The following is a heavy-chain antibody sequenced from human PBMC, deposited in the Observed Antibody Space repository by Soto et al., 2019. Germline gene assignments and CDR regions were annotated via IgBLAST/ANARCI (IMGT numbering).Heavy chain of an antibody. J-gene: IGHJ4*02. CDR2: TSFSGYT. Sequence: QVQLQESGPGLVKPSQTLSLTCTVSGDSVSGGDSYWSWIRQPPGKALEWIGYTSFSGYTSYTPSLKSRVTISVDMSKSQFSLRLTSVTAADTAIYYCVRGGNPYHYATSLPGTFDKWGQGTLVSVSS. D-gene: IGHD3-10*01. CDR1: GDSVSGGDSY. V-gene: IGHV4-30-4*01. CDR3: VRGGNPYHYATSLPGTFDK.